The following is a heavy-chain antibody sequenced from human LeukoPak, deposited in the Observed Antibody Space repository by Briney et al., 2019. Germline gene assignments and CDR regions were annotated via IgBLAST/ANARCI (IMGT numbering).Heavy chain of an antibody. V-gene: IGHV5-51*01. J-gene: IGHJ5*02. CDR2: IYPGDSYT. Sequence: GASLKISCKGSGYLFTSYWIGWVRQLPGKGLEWMGIIYPGDSYTRYSPSFQGQETISADKSISTAYLQWSSLKDWDTAMYYCARLKEDTMVRGVIMGGYNWFDPWGQGTLVTVSS. CDR1: GYLFTSYW. CDR3: ARLKEDTMVRGVIMGGYNWFDP. D-gene: IGHD3-10*01.